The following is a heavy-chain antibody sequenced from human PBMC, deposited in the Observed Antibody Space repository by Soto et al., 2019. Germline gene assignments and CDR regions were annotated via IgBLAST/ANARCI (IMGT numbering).Heavy chain of an antibody. J-gene: IGHJ4*02. V-gene: IGHV4-4*02. CDR3: ARGERQQQRDY. CDR2: INHSGST. CDR1: GYSISSSKW. D-gene: IGHD6-13*01. Sequence: PSDTLTLTCALLGYSISSSKWWSLVRQPPGKGLEWIGEINHSGSTNYNPSLKSRVIISVDKSKNQFSLKLSSVSDADTAVYYCARGERQQQRDYWGQGTLVTVS.